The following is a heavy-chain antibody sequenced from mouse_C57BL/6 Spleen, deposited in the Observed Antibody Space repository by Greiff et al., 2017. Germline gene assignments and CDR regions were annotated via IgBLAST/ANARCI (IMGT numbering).Heavy chain of an antibody. Sequence: EVQVVESGGGLVKPGGSLKLSCAASGFTFSSYAMSWVRQTPEKRLEWVATISDGGSYTYYPDNVKGRFTISRDNAKNNLYLQMSHLKSEDTAMYYCAREAAYWGQGTLVTVSA. CDR2: ISDGGSYT. J-gene: IGHJ3*01. CDR1: GFTFSSYA. CDR3: AREAAY. V-gene: IGHV5-4*01.